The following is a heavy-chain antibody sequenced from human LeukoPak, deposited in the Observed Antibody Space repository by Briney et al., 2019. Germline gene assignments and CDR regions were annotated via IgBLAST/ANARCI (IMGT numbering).Heavy chain of an antibody. J-gene: IGHJ4*02. D-gene: IGHD3-22*01. CDR3: ARECYSDSSGSDY. CDR1: GFTLSSFW. CDR2: IIQGGIEK. V-gene: IGHV3-7*05. Sequence: PGGSLRLSCAAPGFTLSSFWMSLVRQAPGKGLGWVADIIQGGIEKYSVDSLKGRFTISRDNAKNYLYLQMKSLGAEDTDVYYCARECYSDSSGSDYWGQGTLVSVSS.